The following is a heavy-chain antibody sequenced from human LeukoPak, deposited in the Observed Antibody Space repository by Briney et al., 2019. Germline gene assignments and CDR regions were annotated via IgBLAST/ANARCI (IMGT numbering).Heavy chain of an antibody. CDR2: ISGSGGST. D-gene: IGHD3-22*01. V-gene: IGHV3-23*01. Sequence: GGSLTLSCAVSGITLSNYGMSWVRQAPGKGLVWVAGISGSGGSTNYANSVKGRFTISRDNPKNTLFLQMKSLRAEDTAVYFCAKRGVVIRVILVGFHKEAYYFDSWGQGTLVTVSS. CDR3: AKRGVVIRVILVGFHKEAYYFDS. CDR1: GITLSNYG. J-gene: IGHJ4*02.